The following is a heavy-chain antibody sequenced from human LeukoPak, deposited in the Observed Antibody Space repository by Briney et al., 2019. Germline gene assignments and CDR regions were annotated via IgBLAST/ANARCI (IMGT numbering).Heavy chain of an antibody. CDR3: AKDIAAAAGTYDAIDI. Sequence: PGGSLRLSCAASGLTFDDYAMHWVRQAPGKGLEWVSGTSWNSGSIGYADSVKGRFTISRDNAKNSLYLQMNSLRAEDTALYYCAKDIAAAAGTYDAIDIWGQGTMVTVSS. D-gene: IGHD6-13*01. CDR2: TSWNSGSI. V-gene: IGHV3-9*01. CDR1: GLTFDDYA. J-gene: IGHJ3*02.